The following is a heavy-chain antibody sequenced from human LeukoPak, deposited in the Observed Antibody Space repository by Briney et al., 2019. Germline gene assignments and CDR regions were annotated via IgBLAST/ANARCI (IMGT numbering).Heavy chain of an antibody. D-gene: IGHD5-18*01. CDR3: ARSYGGQVWLSY. CDR1: GGTFSSYA. CDR2: IIPIFGTA. J-gene: IGHJ4*02. V-gene: IGHV1-69*06. Sequence: SVKVSCKASGGTFSSYAISWVRQAPGQGLEWMGGIIPIFGTANYAQIFQGRVTITADKSTSTAYMELTSLRSEDTAVYYCARSYGGQVWLSYWGQGTLVTVSS.